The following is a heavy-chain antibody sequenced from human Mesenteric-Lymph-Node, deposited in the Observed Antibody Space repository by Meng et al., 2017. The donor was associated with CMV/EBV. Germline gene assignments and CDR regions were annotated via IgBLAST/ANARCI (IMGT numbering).Heavy chain of an antibody. CDR2: IYWDDDK. J-gene: IGHJ4*02. CDR1: GFSLSTSGVG. V-gene: IGHV2-5*02. CDR3: AHSSGIAAAGPFYFDY. Sequence: QITLKASGPTLVKPTQTLTLTCPFSGFSLSTSGVGVGWIRQPPGKALEWLALIYWDDDKRYSPSLKSRLTITKDTSKNQVVLTMTNMDPVDTATYYCAHSSGIAAAGPFYFDYWGQGTLVTVSS. D-gene: IGHD6-13*01.